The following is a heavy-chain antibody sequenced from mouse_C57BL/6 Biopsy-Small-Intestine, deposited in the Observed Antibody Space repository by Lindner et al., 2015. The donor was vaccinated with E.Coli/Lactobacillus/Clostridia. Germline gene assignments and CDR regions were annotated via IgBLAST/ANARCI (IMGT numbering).Heavy chain of an antibody. CDR1: GHSFTNGY. V-gene: IGHV1-64*01. D-gene: IGHD1-3*01. CDR3: ALGVVKYYFDY. Sequence: SVKVSCKASGHSFTNGYVHWVRQAPGQGLEWMGMINPSGGTTRYAQKFQGRVTVTSDTSTSTVYMELSSLTSEDTAVYYCALGVVKYYFDYVGPGNPGHRPL. CDR2: INPSGGTT. J-gene: IGHJ2*01.